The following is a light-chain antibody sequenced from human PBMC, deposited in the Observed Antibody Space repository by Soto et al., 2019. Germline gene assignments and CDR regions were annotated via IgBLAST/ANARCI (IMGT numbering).Light chain of an antibody. CDR3: LQDYNYPAT. CDR1: QGIKFD. CDR2: AAS. Sequence: AIQMTQSPSSLSASIGDRVTITCRASQGIKFDLAWYQQKPGKAPNLLIYAASNLQSGVPSRFSGSGSGTDFTLTISSLLPEDFATYYCLQDYNYPATFGGGTKVEIK. J-gene: IGKJ4*01. V-gene: IGKV1-6*01.